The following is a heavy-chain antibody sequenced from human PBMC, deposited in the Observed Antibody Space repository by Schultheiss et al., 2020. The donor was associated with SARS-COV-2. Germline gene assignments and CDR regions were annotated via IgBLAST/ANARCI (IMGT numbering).Heavy chain of an antibody. CDR2: ISYDGSNK. CDR3: ARDWGWLVRYFDY. V-gene: IGHV3-30*03. D-gene: IGHD6-19*01. CDR1: GFTVSSNY. Sequence: GGSLRLSCAASGFTVSSNYMSWVRQAPGKGLEWVAVISYDGSNKYYADSVKGRFTISRDNSKNTLYLQMNSLRAEDTAVYYCARDWGWLVRYFDYWGQGTLVTVSS. J-gene: IGHJ4*02.